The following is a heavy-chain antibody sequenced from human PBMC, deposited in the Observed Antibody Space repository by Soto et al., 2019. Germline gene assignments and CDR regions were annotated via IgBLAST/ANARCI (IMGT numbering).Heavy chain of an antibody. CDR2: INPNSGGT. D-gene: IGHD3-9*01. CDR3: ARDDNDILTGQSDYYYYYGMDV. J-gene: IGHJ6*02. Sequence: QVQLVQSGAEVKKPGASVKVSCKASGYTFTGYYMHWVRQAPGQGLEWMGWINPNSGGTNYAQKFQGRVTMTRDTSISTAYMELSRLRSDDTAVYYCARDDNDILTGQSDYYYYYGMDVWGQGTTVTVSS. V-gene: IGHV1-2*02. CDR1: GYTFTGYY.